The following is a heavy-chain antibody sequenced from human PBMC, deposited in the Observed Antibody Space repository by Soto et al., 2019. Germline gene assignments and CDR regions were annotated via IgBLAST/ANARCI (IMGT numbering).Heavy chain of an antibody. D-gene: IGHD1-7*01. CDR3: ARDTALELLGWHWFDP. CDR2: MNPNSGNT. J-gene: IGHJ5*02. V-gene: IGHV1-8*01. Sequence: QVQLVQSGAEVKKPGASVKVSCKASGYTFTSYDINWVRQATGQGLEWMGWMNPNSGNTGYAQKFQGRVTMTRNTSISTAYMELGSLRSEDTAVYYCARDTALELLGWHWFDPWGQGTLVTVSS. CDR1: GYTFTSYD.